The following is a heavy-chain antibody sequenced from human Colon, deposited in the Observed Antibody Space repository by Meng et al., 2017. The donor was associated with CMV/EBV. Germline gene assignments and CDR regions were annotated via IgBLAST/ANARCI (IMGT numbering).Heavy chain of an antibody. CDR2: INHSGST. V-gene: IGHV4-34*01. D-gene: IGHD3-3*01. Sequence: SETLSLTCAVYGGSFSGYYWSWIRQRPGKGLEWIGEINHSGSTNYNPSLKSRVTISVDASKNQFSLKLSSVTAADTAVYYCARVRFGHLKGAFDIWGQGTMVTVSS. CDR3: ARVRFGHLKGAFDI. CDR1: GGSFSGYY. J-gene: IGHJ3*02.